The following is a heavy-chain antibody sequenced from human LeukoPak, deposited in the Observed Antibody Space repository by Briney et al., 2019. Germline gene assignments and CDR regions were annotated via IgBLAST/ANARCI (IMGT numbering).Heavy chain of an antibody. J-gene: IGHJ4*02. CDR2: IYTSGST. CDR1: GGSISSYY. V-gene: IGHV4-4*07. CDR3: ARGGIVCTNGVCYTPYFDY. Sequence: SETLSLTCTVSGGSISSYYWSWIRQPAGKGLEWIGRIYTSGSTNYNPSLKSRVTMSVDTSKNQFSLKLSSVTAADTAVYYCARGGIVCTNGVCYTPYFDYWGQGTLVTVSS. D-gene: IGHD2-8*01.